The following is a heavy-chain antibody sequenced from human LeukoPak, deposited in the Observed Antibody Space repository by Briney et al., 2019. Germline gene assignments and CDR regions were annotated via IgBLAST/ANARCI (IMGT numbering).Heavy chain of an antibody. CDR1: GFTFSSYA. V-gene: IGHV3-15*01. CDR3: TTDDREVWAAAGTDGYYYYYYMDV. CDR2: IKSKTDGGTT. D-gene: IGHD6-13*01. J-gene: IGHJ6*03. Sequence: PGGSLRLSCAASGFTFSSYAMSWVRQAPGKGLEWVGRIKSKTDGGTTDYAAPVKGRFTISRDDSKNTLYLQMNSLKTEDTAVYYCTTDDREVWAAAGTDGYYYYYYMDVWGKGTTVTVSS.